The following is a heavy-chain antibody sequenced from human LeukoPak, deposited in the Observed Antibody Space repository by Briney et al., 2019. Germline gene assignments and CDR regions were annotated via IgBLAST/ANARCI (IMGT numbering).Heavy chain of an antibody. CDR1: GFTVSSNY. D-gene: IGHD3-10*01. J-gene: IGHJ5*02. CDR3: AREPDYGSGSYYSRRGWFDP. V-gene: IGHV3-53*01. Sequence: GGSLRLSCAASGFTVSSNYMSWVRQAPGKGLEWVSVIYSGGSTYYADSVKGRFTISRDNSKNTLYLQMNSLRAEDTAVYDCAREPDYGSGSYYSRRGWFDPWGQGTLVTVSS. CDR2: IYSGGST.